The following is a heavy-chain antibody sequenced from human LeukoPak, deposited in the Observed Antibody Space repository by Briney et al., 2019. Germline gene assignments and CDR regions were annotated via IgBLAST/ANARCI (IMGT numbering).Heavy chain of an antibody. V-gene: IGHV4-34*01. J-gene: IGHJ4*02. Sequence: SETLSLTCAVFGGSFDGYYWRWIRQSPGKGLEWIGEITYDGRTKYNPSLRSRVSISVDTSKIQFSLNLTSVTAADTAIYYCARGLASGYPPIPFDYWGQGTQVTVSS. CDR2: ITYDGRT. CDR1: GGSFDGYY. CDR3: ARGLASGYPPIPFDY. D-gene: IGHD3-3*01.